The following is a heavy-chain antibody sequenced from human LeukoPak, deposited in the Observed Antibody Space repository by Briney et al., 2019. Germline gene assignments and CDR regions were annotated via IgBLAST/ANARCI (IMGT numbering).Heavy chain of an antibody. CDR3: ARDNGVVHGVYYMDV. J-gene: IGHJ6*03. V-gene: IGHV3-7*01. Sequence: GGSLRLSCAASGFTFSNYWMTWVRQAPGKGLEWVADIRQDGSEMLYVKSVGGRSTISRDNAKMSLFLQMDSLRAEDTAVYYCARDNGVVHGVYYMDVWGKGTTVTVS. CDR1: GFTFSNYW. D-gene: IGHD3-3*01. CDR2: IRQDGSEM.